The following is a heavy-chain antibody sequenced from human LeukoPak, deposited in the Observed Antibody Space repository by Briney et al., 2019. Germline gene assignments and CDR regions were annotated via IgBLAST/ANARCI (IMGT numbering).Heavy chain of an antibody. D-gene: IGHD2-2*01. V-gene: IGHV1-69*01. Sequence: ASVKVSCKASGGTFSSYAISWVRQAPGQGLEWMGGIIPIFGTANYAQKFQGRVTITADESTSTAYMELSSLRSEDTAVYYCAICSSTSCYDVGYYYYYMDVWGKGTTVTVSS. CDR2: IIPIFGTA. J-gene: IGHJ6*03. CDR1: GGTFSSYA. CDR3: AICSSTSCYDVGYYYYYMDV.